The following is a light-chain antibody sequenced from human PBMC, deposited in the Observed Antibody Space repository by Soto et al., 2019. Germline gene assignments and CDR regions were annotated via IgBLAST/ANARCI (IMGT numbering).Light chain of an antibody. Sequence: QSVLTQPPSVSGAPGQRVTISCAGRSSNIGAGYDVYWYQHLPRTAPKLLIYGNNNRPSGVPDRFSGSKSGTSASLAITGLQAEDEALYYCQSYDTSLTAPYVFGTGTKLTLL. CDR3: QSYDTSLTAPYV. V-gene: IGLV1-40*01. J-gene: IGLJ1*01. CDR2: GNN. CDR1: SSNIGAGYD.